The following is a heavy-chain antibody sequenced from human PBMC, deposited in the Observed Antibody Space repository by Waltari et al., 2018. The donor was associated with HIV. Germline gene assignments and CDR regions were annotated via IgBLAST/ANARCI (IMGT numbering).Heavy chain of an antibody. J-gene: IGHJ4*02. D-gene: IGHD3-10*01. Sequence: EVQLVESGGGLVQPGGSLRLSCAASGFTFSSYWMRWVRQAPGKGLEGVAKIKKDGSEKNYGDSGNGRFTISRDNAENSLYLQMNSLRAEDTAVYYCARGGFYGSGSKVNWGQGTLVTVSS. CDR2: IKKDGSEK. V-gene: IGHV3-7*04. CDR1: GFTFSSYW. CDR3: ARGGFYGSGSKVN.